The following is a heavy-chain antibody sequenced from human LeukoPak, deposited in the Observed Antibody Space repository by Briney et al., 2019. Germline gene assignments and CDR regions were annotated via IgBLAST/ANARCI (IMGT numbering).Heavy chain of an antibody. Sequence: SETLSLTCTVSGGSISSSSYYWGWLRQPPGKGLEWIGSIYYSGSTYYNPSLKSRVTISVDTSKNQFSLKLSSVTAADTAVYYCARHTYDILTGYSMENYFDYWGQGTLVTVSS. V-gene: IGHV4-39*01. J-gene: IGHJ4*02. CDR3: ARHTYDILTGYSMENYFDY. CDR2: IYYSGST. D-gene: IGHD3-9*01. CDR1: GGSISSSSYY.